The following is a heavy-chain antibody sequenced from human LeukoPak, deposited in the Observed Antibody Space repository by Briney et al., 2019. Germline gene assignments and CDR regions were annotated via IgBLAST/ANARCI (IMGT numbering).Heavy chain of an antibody. J-gene: IGHJ4*02. Sequence: GSLRLSCAASGFTFSSYGMHWVRQAPGKGLEWVAVIWYDGSNKYYADSVKGRFTISRDNSKSTLYLQMNSLRAEDTAVYYCAKQESGSYHNCVDYWGQGTLVTVSS. CDR3: AKQESGSYHNCVDY. V-gene: IGHV3-33*06. D-gene: IGHD1-26*01. CDR2: IWYDGSNK. CDR1: GFTFSSYG.